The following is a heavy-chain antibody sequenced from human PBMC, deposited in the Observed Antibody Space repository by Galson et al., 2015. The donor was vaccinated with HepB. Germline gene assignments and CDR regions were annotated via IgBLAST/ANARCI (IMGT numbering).Heavy chain of an antibody. V-gene: IGHV3-23*01. D-gene: IGHD4-17*01. CDR1: GFTFSSYA. CDR2: ISGSGGST. CDR3: AKDYRPYGPPGRSMDV. J-gene: IGHJ6*02. Sequence: SLRLSCAASGFTFSSYAMSWVRQAPGKGLEWVSAISGSGGSTYYADSVKGRFTISRDNSKNTLYLQMNSLRAEDAAVYYCAKDYRPYGPPGRSMDVWGQGTTVTVSS.